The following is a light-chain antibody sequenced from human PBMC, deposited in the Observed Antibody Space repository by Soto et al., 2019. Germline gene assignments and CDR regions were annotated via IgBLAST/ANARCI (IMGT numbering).Light chain of an antibody. CDR3: QQYESLVH. J-gene: IGKJ4*01. CDR1: QSISRH. CDR2: DAS. Sequence: DIQMTQSPSSLSASLGDRVTITCRASQSISRHLNWYQQKPGKAPKLLIYDASTLETGVPSRFSGSGYGTEFTFTISGLQPEDVATYYCQQYESLVHFGGGTKVEIK. V-gene: IGKV1-33*01.